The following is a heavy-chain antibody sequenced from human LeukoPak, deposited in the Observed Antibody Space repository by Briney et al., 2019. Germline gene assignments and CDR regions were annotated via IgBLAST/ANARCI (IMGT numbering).Heavy chain of an antibody. D-gene: IGHD6-13*01. CDR3: AREEQEAFDI. Sequence: ASVKVSCKASGYTFTSYGISWVRQAPGQGLEWMGWISASIGNTNYAQKFQGRVTMTTDTYTSTVYMELRSLKSDDSAVYYCAREEQEAFDIWGQGTLVTVSS. CDR2: ISASIGNT. J-gene: IGHJ3*02. V-gene: IGHV1-18*01. CDR1: GYTFTSYG.